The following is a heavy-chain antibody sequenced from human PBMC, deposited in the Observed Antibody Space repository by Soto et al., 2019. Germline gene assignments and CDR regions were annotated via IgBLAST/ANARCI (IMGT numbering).Heavy chain of an antibody. J-gene: IGHJ4*02. CDR1: GGSFSGYS. Sequence: PSETLSLTCAVYGGSFSGYSWSWIRQPPGKGLEWIGEINHSENTNYNPSLKGRVIISVDTSKNQFSLKLSSVTAADTAVYYCARDGVGLDYWGQGTLVTVSS. CDR2: INHSENT. CDR3: ARDGVGLDY. V-gene: IGHV4-34*01.